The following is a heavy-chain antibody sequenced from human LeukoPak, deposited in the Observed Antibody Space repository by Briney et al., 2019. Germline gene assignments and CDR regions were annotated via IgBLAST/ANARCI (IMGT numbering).Heavy chain of an antibody. Sequence: PGGSLRLSCAASGFTFSSYGFHWVRQAPGKGLECVAFISHDGLEEKIADSVKGRFTISRDNSKNILDLRLDSLRPEDTAVYYCARGPVSGPLDYWGQGTLVTVSS. CDR2: ISHDGLEE. CDR3: ARGPVSGPLDY. D-gene: IGHD3-10*01. J-gene: IGHJ4*02. CDR1: GFTFSSYG. V-gene: IGHV3-30*02.